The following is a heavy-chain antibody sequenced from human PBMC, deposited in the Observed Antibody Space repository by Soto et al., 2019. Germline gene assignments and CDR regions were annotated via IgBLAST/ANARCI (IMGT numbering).Heavy chain of an antibody. D-gene: IGHD5-12*01. J-gene: IGHJ4*02. CDR2: IYHSGRT. Sequence: PSETLSLTCTVSGGSISNGYYYWSWVRQNPGKGLEWIGHIYHSGRTYYNPSLKSRVTISVDTSKNQFSLKLSSVTAADTAVYYCVSGYRSYEGGFYWGQGTLVTVSS. V-gene: IGHV4-30-4*08. CDR3: VSGYRSYEGGFY. CDR1: GGSISNGYYY.